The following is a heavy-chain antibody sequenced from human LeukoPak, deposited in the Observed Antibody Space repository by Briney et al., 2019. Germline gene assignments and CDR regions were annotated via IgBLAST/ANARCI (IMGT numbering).Heavy chain of an antibody. V-gene: IGHV3-23*01. J-gene: IGHJ4*02. CDR2: ISGSGGST. CDR1: GFTFSSYG. Sequence: HPGGSLRLSCAASGFTFSSYGMSWVRQAPGKGLEWVSAISGSGGSTYYADSMKGRFTISRDNSKNTLYLQMNSLRAEDTAVYYCAKTLGYCSGGSCYSGVIDYWGQGTLVTVSS. D-gene: IGHD2-15*01. CDR3: AKTLGYCSGGSCYSGVIDY.